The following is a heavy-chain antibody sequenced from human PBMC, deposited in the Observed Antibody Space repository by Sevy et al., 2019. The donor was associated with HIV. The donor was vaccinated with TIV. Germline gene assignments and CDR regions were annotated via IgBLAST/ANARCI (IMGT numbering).Heavy chain of an antibody. CDR2: ISGTSRTI. J-gene: IGHJ4*02. V-gene: IGHV3-48*01. D-gene: IGHD6-19*01. Sequence: GGSLRLSCAASGFTFSTYSMNWVRQAPGKGLEWVSYISGTSRTIYYADSVKGRFTNSRDNAKNSLYLQMNSLRAEDSALYYCAKDSSGSGNYLDYWGQGILVTVSS. CDR1: GFTFSTYS. CDR3: AKDSSGSGNYLDY.